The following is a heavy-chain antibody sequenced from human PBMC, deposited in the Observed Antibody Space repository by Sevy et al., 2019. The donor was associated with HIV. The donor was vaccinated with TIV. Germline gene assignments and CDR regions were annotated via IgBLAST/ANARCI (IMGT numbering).Heavy chain of an antibody. J-gene: IGHJ4*02. CDR3: TTLNGGVVRGASDY. V-gene: IGHV3-15*01. CDR1: GFTFSNAW. Sequence: GGSLRLSCAASGFTFSNAWMSWVRQAPGKGLEWVGRIKSKTYGGTTDYAEPVKCRFTISRDDSKNTLYLQMKSLKTDDTALYYCTTLNGGVVRGASDYLGQGTLATVSS. CDR2: IKSKTYGGTT. D-gene: IGHD3-10*01.